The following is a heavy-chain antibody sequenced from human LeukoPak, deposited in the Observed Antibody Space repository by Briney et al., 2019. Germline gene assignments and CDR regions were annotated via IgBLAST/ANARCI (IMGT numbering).Heavy chain of an antibody. V-gene: IGHV1-69*01. CDR1: GGTFSSYA. CDR2: IIPIFVTA. Sequence: SVKVSCKASGGTFSSYAISWVRQAPGQGLEWMGGIIPIFVTANYAQKFQGRVAITADESTSTAYMELSSLRSEDTAVYYCARGGWSGDSSSWFPSWFDPWGQGTLVTVSS. D-gene: IGHD6-13*01. CDR3: ARGGWSGDSSSWFPSWFDP. J-gene: IGHJ5*02.